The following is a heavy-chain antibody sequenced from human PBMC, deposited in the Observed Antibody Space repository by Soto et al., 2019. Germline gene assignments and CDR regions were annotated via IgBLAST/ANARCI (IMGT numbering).Heavy chain of an antibody. Sequence: QVQLQESGPGLVKPSETLSLTCAVSGASIRSDYWSWIRQIPGRGLESIGYIYDIERTHYNPSLRSRATISVDTSKNQFSLKVWSVTAADTAVYYCVRPWDYWGQGILVSVSS. CDR3: VRPWDY. J-gene: IGHJ4*02. V-gene: IGHV4-59*08. CDR2: IYDIERT. CDR1: GASIRSDY.